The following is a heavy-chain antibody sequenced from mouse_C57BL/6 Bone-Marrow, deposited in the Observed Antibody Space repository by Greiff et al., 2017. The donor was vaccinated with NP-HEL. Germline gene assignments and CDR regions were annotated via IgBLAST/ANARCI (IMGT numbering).Heavy chain of an antibody. CDR3: ARQGSSGYQFAY. V-gene: IGHV5-6*01. D-gene: IGHD3-2*02. CDR2: ISSGGSYT. Sequence: EVKLVESGGDLVKPGGSLKLSCAASGFTFSSYGMSWVRQTPDKRLEWVATISSGGSYTYYPDSVKGRFTIPRDNAKNTRYLQMSSLKSEDTAMYYCARQGSSGYQFAYWGQGTLVTVSA. J-gene: IGHJ3*01. CDR1: GFTFSSYG.